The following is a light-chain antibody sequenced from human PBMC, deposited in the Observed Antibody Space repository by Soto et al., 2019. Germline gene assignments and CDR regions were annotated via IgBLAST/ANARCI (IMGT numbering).Light chain of an antibody. V-gene: IGKV3-11*01. J-gene: IGKJ3*01. CDR3: QECFTWPS. Sequence: ETVLTQSPATLSLSPGERATLSCRASQSINTYLAWYQQKPGQAPRLLFYDASNRPTGIPARFSGSGARADFTLTISSLGPEDFAVYYCQECFTWPSFVPGTKVD. CDR1: QSINTY. CDR2: DAS.